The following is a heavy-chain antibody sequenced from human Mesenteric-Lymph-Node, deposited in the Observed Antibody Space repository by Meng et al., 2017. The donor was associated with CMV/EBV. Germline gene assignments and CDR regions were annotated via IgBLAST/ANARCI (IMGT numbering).Heavy chain of an antibody. Sequence: GESLKISCAASGFTFRTYSMNWVRQAPGRGLEWISFISHNNYYIHYADSVKGRFTISRDTAKNSLFLEMNSLRVDDTAVYYCARGEDGSTSARRTLRYWGQGTLVTVSS. V-gene: IGHV3-21*01. CDR2: ISHNNYYI. CDR1: GFTFRTYS. CDR3: ARGEDGSTSARRTLRY. D-gene: IGHD2-2*01. J-gene: IGHJ4*02.